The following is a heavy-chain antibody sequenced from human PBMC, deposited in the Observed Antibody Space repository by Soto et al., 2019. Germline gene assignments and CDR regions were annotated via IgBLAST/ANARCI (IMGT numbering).Heavy chain of an antibody. D-gene: IGHD2-15*01. CDR2: INPNSGGT. CDR1: GYTFTGYY. CDR3: ARVGANCSGGSCYSD. J-gene: IGHJ4*02. V-gene: IGHV1-2*04. Sequence: QVQLVQSGAEVKKPGASVKVSCKASGYTFTGYYMHWVRQAPGQGLEWMGWINPNSGGTNYAQKFQGWVTMTRDTSISRAYMELGRLRSDDTAGYYCARVGANCSGGSCYSDWGQGTLVTVSS.